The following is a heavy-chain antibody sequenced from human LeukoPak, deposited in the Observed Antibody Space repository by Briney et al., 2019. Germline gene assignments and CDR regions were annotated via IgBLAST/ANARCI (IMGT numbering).Heavy chain of an antibody. D-gene: IGHD2-8*01. CDR1: GFTFSLFV. Sequence: QPGGSLTLPCSRCGFTFSLFVIRWLRQAPEKGLEGVAAIRDTGDRTYDADSVKGRFTSYRDNSRSTLYLQMNSLRAEHAALYYCAKVSYRGRYCTDGVCSPLDYWGQGTLVTVSS. CDR3: AKVSYRGRYCTDGVCSPLDY. CDR2: IRDTGDRT. V-gene: IGHV3-23*01. J-gene: IGHJ4*02.